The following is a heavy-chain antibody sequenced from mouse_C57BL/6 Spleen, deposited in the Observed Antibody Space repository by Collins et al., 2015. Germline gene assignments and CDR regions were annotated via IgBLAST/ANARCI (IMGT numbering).Heavy chain of an antibody. V-gene: IGHV3-2*02. CDR3: ASYYGNYYAMDY. J-gene: IGHJ4*01. CDR1: GYSITSDYA. Sequence: DVQLQESGPGLVKPSQSLSLTCTVTGYSITSDYAWNWIRQFPGNKLEWMGYISYSGSTSYNPSPKSRISITRDTSKNQFFLQLNSVTTEDTATYYCASYYGNYYAMDYWGQGTSVTVSS. D-gene: IGHD2-1*01. CDR2: ISYSGST.